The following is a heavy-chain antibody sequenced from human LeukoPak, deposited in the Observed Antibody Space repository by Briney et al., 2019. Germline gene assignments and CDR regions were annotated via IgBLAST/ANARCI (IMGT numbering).Heavy chain of an antibody. CDR1: GYTFTSYY. D-gene: IGHD5-12*01. CDR3: ARGGAGRGYSGYGQLDY. Sequence: ASVKVSCKASGYTFTSYYMHWVRQAPGQGLEWMGIINPSGGSTSYAQKFQGRVTMTRDTSTSTVYMELSSLRSEDTAVYYCARGGAGRGYSGYGQLDYWGQGTLVTVSS. J-gene: IGHJ4*02. V-gene: IGHV1-46*01. CDR2: INPSGGST.